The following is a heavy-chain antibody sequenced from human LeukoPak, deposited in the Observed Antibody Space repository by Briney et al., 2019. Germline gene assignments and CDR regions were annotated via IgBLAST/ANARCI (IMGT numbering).Heavy chain of an antibody. CDR2: IYYSGST. CDR1: GYSISSGYY. V-gene: IGHV4-61*01. J-gene: IGHJ6*03. CDR3: ARDVYGSSSDYYYYYYMDV. D-gene: IGHD6-6*01. Sequence: SETLSLTCTVSGYSISSGYYWSWIRQPPGKGLEWIGYIYYSGSTNYNPSLKSRVTISVDTSKNQFSLKLSSVTAADTAVYYCARDVYGSSSDYYYYYYMDVWGKGTTVTVSS.